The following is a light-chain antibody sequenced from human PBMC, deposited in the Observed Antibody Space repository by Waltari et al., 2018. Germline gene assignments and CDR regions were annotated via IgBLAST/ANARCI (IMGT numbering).Light chain of an antibody. CDR1: SGHSSNI. V-gene: IGLV4-69*01. CDR3: QTGGHGTWV. Sequence: QLVLTQSPSASASLGASVKLTCTLSSGHSSNIVAWHQQKPEKGPRYLMKVNRDGSHTKGDGIPDRFAGSSSGSERYLTISSLQSEDEADYYCQTGGHGTWVFGGGTKLTVV. J-gene: IGLJ3*02. CDR2: VNRDGSH.